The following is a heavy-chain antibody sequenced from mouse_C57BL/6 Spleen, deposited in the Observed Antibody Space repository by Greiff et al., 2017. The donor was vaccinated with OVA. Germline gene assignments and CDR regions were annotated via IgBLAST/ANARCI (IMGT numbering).Heavy chain of an antibody. Sequence: EVKLVESGGGLVQPGGSLKLSCAASGFTFSDYYMYWVRQTPEKRLEWVAYISNGGGSTYYPDTVKGRFTISRDNAKNTLYLQMSRLKSEDTAMYYCARWLRRAWFAYWGQGTLVTVSA. D-gene: IGHD2-2*01. J-gene: IGHJ3*01. V-gene: IGHV5-12*01. CDR1: GFTFSDYY. CDR2: ISNGGGST. CDR3: ARWLRRAWFAY.